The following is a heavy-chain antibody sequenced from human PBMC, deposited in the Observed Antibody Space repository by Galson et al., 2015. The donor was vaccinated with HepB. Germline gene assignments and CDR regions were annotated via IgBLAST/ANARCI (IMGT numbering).Heavy chain of an antibody. V-gene: IGHV1-69*05. Sequence: QSGAEVKKPGASVKVSCKASGGTFSSYAISWVRQAPGQGLEWMGGIIPIFGTANYAQKFQGRVTMTRDTSISTAYMELSRLRSDDTAVYYCARDTHLRGSSWYQWFDPWGQGTLVTVSS. D-gene: IGHD6-13*01. CDR3: ARDTHLRGSSWYQWFDP. CDR1: GGTFSSYA. J-gene: IGHJ5*02. CDR2: IIPIFGTA.